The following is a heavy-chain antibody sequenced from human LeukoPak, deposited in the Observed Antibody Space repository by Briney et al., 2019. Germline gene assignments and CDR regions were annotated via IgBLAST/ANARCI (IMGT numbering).Heavy chain of an antibody. CDR2: IIPIFGIA. Sequence: GSSVNVSCMASRGTFSSYAISWVRQPPGQGLEGMGRIIPIFGIANYAQKFQDRVTITADKSTSTAYMELSSLRSEDTAVYYCASHYYDSSGGDWGQGTLVTVSS. D-gene: IGHD3-22*01. CDR3: ASHYYDSSGGD. V-gene: IGHV1-69*04. J-gene: IGHJ4*02. CDR1: RGTFSSYA.